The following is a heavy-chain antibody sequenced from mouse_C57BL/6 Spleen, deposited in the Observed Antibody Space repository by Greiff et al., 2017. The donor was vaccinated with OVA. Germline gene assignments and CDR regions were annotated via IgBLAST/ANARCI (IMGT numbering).Heavy chain of an antibody. D-gene: IGHD3-2*02. CDR2: IRSKSNNYAT. J-gene: IGHJ2*01. CDR3: VRELRRYFDD. Sequence: EVQVVESGGGLVQPKGSLKLSCAASGFSFNTYAMNWVRQAPGKGLEWVARIRSKSNNYATYYADSVKDRFTISRDDSESMLYLQMNNLKTEDTAMYYCVRELRRYFDDWGQGTTLTVSS. V-gene: IGHV10-1*01. CDR1: GFSFNTYA.